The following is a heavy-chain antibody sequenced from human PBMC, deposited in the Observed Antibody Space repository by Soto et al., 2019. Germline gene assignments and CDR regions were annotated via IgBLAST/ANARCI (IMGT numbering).Heavy chain of an antibody. CDR1: GGTFSSYT. D-gene: IGHD4-17*01. CDR3: ARSFYGDYGNCFDP. V-gene: IGHV1-69*02. J-gene: IGHJ5*02. CDR2: IIPILGIA. Sequence: QVQLVQSGAEVKKPGSSVKVSCKASGGTFSSYTISWVRQAPGQGLEWMGRIIPILGIANYAQKFQGRVTITADKSTSTAYMELSSLSSEDTAVYYCARSFYGDYGNCFDPWGQGTLVTVSS.